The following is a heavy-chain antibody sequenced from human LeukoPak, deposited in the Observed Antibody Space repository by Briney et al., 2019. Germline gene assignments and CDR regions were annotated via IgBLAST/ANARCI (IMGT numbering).Heavy chain of an antibody. D-gene: IGHD1-26*01. CDR2: INHSGST. CDR3: ASQRGSYYYSMDV. V-gene: IGHV4-34*01. CDR1: GGSFSGYY. Sequence: SETLSLTCAVYGGSFSGYYWSWIRQPPGKGLEWIGEINHSGSTNYNPSLKSRVTISVDTSKNQFSLKLSSVTAADTAVYYCASQRGSYYYSMDVWGQGTTVTVSS. J-gene: IGHJ6*02.